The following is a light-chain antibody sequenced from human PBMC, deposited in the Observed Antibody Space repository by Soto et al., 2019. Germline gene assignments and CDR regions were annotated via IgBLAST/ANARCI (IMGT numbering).Light chain of an antibody. Sequence: DIQMTHAPSSLSASVGDRVTISCRASQNIDNYLNWYQHKPRKAPNLLIYGAFSLQSGVPSRFSGSGYGTHVTLTISSLQPEEFATYYCQQRSITPHTFGGGTGVEI. J-gene: IGKJ4*01. CDR1: QNIDNY. CDR2: GAF. V-gene: IGKV1-39*01. CDR3: QQRSITPHT.